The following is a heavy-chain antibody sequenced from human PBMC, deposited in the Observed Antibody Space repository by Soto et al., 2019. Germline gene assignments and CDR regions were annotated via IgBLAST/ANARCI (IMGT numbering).Heavy chain of an antibody. V-gene: IGHV1-69*01. D-gene: IGHD5-18*01. J-gene: IGHJ5*02. CDR2: IIPIFGTA. CDR3: ARVGSGYSYGYRAAWFDP. Sequence: QVQLVQSGAEVKKPGSSVKVSCKASGGTFSSYAISWVRQAPGQGLEWMGGIIPIFGTANYAQKFQGRVPITADESTSTAYMELSSLRSEDTAVYYCARVGSGYSYGYRAAWFDPWGQGTLVTVSS. CDR1: GGTFSSYA.